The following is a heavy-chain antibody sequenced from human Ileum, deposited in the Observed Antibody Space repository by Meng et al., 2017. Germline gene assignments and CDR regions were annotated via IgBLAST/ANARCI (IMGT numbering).Heavy chain of an antibody. CDR1: GYTFTGYY. CDR2: INPNSGGT. J-gene: IGHJ3*02. CDR3: AIITGTTLGAFDI. V-gene: IGHV1-2*06. D-gene: IGHD1-20*01. Sequence: ASAKVSCKASGYTFTGYYMHWVRQAPGQGLEWMGRINPNSGGTNYAQKFQGRVTMTRDTSISTAYMELSRLRSDDTAVYYCAIITGTTLGAFDIWGQGTMVTVSS.